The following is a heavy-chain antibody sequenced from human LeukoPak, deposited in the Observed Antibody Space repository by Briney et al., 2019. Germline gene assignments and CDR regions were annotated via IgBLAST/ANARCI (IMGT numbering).Heavy chain of an antibody. CDR2: ISGSGGST. CDR1: GFTFSSYA. J-gene: IGHJ4*02. D-gene: IGHD3-9*01. V-gene: IGHV3-23*01. CDR3: AKVRDYDILTGYFDY. Sequence: GGSLRLSCAASGFTFSSYAMSWARQAPGKGLEWVSAISGSGGSTYYADSVKGRFTISRDNSKNTLYLQMNSLRAEDTAVYYCAKVRDYDILTGYFDYWGQGTLVTVSS.